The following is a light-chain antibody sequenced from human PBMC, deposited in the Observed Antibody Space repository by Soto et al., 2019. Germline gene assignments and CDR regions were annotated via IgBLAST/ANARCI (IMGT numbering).Light chain of an antibody. V-gene: IGKV3-15*01. J-gene: IGKJ4*01. CDR1: RNINRK. Sequence: EIVMTQSPATLSASPGERATLSCRASRNINRKLAWYQQKPGQAPRLLISGASTRANGSPARFSGSGSGTEFTLTISSLQSEDFAVYYCQQYYDYPPLIFGGGTKVEIK. CDR2: GAS. CDR3: QQYYDYPPLI.